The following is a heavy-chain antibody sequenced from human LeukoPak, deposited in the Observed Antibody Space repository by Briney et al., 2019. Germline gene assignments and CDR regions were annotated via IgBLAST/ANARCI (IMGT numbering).Heavy chain of an antibody. D-gene: IGHD6-19*01. V-gene: IGHV4-59*08. J-gene: IGHJ4*02. CDR3: ARRRYSSGQIDY. CDR1: GGSIRNYY. CDR2: MYYSGST. Sequence: SETLSLTCTVSGGSIRNYYWSWIRQPPGKGLEWIGYMYYSGSTNYNPSLKSRVNISVDTSKKQFSLKLSAVTAADTAVYYCARRRYSSGQIDYWGQGTLVTVSS.